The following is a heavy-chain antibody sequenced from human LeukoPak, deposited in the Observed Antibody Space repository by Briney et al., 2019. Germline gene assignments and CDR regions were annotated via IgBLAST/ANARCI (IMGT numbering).Heavy chain of an antibody. CDR3: ARDSLLRGGFDP. CDR2: IYYSGST. J-gene: IGHJ5*02. V-gene: IGHV4-39*02. Sequence: SETLSLTCTVSGGSISSSSYYWGWIRQPPGKGLEWIGSIYYSGSTYYNPSLKSRVTISVDTSKNQFSLKLSSVTAADTAVYYCARDSLLRGGFDPWGQGTLVTVSS. CDR1: GGSISSSSYY. D-gene: IGHD3-10*01.